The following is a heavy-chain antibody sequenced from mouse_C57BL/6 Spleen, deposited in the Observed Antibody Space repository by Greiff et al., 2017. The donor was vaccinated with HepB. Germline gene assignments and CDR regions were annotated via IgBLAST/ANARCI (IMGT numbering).Heavy chain of an antibody. D-gene: IGHD2-3*01. CDR1: GYTFTSYG. CDR2: IYPRSGNT. Sequence: QVQLQQSGAELARPGASVKLSCKASGYTFTSYGISWVKQRTGQGLEWIGEIYPRSGNTYYNEKFKGKATLTADKSSSTAYMELRSLTSEDSAVYFCARLGYDHWFAYWGQGTLVTVSA. V-gene: IGHV1-81*01. CDR3: ARLGYDHWFAY. J-gene: IGHJ3*01.